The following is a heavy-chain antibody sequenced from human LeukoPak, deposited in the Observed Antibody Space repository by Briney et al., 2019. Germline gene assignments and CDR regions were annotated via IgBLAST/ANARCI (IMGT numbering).Heavy chain of an antibody. CDR3: ARASPTVGNWFDP. D-gene: IGHD4-23*01. V-gene: IGHV3-11*01. Sequence: PGGSLRLSCAASGFTFSDYCMSWIRQAPGKGLEWVSYISSSGSTIYYADSVKGRFTISRDNAKNSLYLQMNSLGAEDTAVYYCARASPTVGNWFDPWGQGTLVTVSS. CDR1: GFTFSDYC. J-gene: IGHJ5*02. CDR2: ISSSGSTI.